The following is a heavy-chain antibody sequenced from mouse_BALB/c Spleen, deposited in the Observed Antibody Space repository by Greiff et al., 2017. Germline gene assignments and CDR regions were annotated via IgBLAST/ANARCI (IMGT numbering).Heavy chain of an antibody. J-gene: IGHJ4*01. CDR2: IDPYNGGT. CDR3: ARGGRFYAMDY. V-gene: IGHV1S135*01. Sequence: QLQESGPELGKPGASVKISCKASGYSFTGYNMYWVKQSHRKSLEWIGYIDPYNGGTSYNQKSKGKATLTVDKSSSTAYMHLNSLTSEDSAIYYCARGGRFYAMDYWGQGTSVTVSS. CDR1: GYSFTGYN.